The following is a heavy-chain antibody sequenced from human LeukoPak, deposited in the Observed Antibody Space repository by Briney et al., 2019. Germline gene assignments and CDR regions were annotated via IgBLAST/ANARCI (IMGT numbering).Heavy chain of an antibody. CDR2: INHSGST. CDR1: GGSFSGYY. V-gene: IGHV4-34*01. Sequence: PSETLSLTCAVYGGSFSGYYWSWIRQPPGKGLEWIGEINHSGSTNYNPSLKSRVTISVDTSKNQFSLKLSSVTAADTAVYYCASFFGGTAGFNWGQGTLVTVSS. D-gene: IGHD1-1*01. CDR3: ASFFGGTAGFN. J-gene: IGHJ4*02.